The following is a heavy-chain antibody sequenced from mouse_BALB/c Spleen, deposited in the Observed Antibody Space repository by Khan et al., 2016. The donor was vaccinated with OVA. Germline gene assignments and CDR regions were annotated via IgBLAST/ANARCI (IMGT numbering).Heavy chain of an antibody. CDR2: IYPGSGST. Sequence: LQQPGSELVRPGASVKLSCKASGYTFTSYWMHWVKQRHGQGLEWIGNIYPGSGSTNYDEMFKSKGTLTVDTSSSTAYLHLSSLTSEDSAVYYCTRGGYYGKSLFAYWGQGTLVTVSA. V-gene: IGHV1S22*01. D-gene: IGHD2-1*01. J-gene: IGHJ3*01. CDR3: TRGGYYGKSLFAY. CDR1: GYTFTSYW.